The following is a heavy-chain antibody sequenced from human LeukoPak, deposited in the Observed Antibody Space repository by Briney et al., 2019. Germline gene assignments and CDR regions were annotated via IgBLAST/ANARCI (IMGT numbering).Heavy chain of an antibody. Sequence: PGGSLRLSCAASGFTFSSYEMNWVRQAPGKGLEWVSYISSSGSTIYYADSVKGRFTISRDNSKNSLFLQMNSLRAEDTAVYYCARLRSPTDYWGQGTLVTVSS. J-gene: IGHJ4*02. D-gene: IGHD4-17*01. V-gene: IGHV3-48*03. CDR2: ISSSGSTI. CDR3: ARLRSPTDY. CDR1: GFTFSSYE.